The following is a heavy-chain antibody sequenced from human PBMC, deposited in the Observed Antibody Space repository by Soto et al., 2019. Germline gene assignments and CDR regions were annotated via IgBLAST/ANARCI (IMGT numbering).Heavy chain of an antibody. CDR3: ARLGAFYQSLEP. V-gene: IGHV4-59*08. Sequence: SETLCLTCTVSGGSFSTNYCSWIRQPPGKGLKWVGYIYYGGTTSYNTSLKSRLTISLETTKSQFTLRMTSVTAADTAVYYCARLGAFYQSLEPWGQGTLVTVSS. J-gene: IGHJ5*02. D-gene: IGHD3-3*02. CDR1: GGSFSTNY. CDR2: IYYGGTT.